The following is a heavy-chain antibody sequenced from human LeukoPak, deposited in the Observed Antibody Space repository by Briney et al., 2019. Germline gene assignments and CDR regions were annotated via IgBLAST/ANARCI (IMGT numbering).Heavy chain of an antibody. Sequence: SETLSHTCTVSGGSISSSSYYWGWIRQPPGKGLEWIGSIYSTGSTYYNPSLKSRVSISVDTSKNQFSLKLSSVTAADTAVYNCARQRVLYFFDYGGQGTQVTVSS. J-gene: IGHJ4*02. CDR2: IYSTGST. D-gene: IGHD3-16*01. CDR3: ARQRVLYFFDY. V-gene: IGHV4-39*01. CDR1: GGSISSSSYY.